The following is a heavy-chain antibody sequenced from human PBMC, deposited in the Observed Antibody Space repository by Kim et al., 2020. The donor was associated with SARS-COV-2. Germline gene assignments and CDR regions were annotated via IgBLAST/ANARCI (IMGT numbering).Heavy chain of an antibody. V-gene: IGHV4-31*03. Sequence: SETLSLTCTVSGGSISSGGYYWSWIRQHPGKGLEWIGYIYYSGSTYYNPSLKSRVTISVDTSKNQFSLKLSSVTAADTAVYYCASSGSYGTPLFDYWGQGTLVTVSS. J-gene: IGHJ4*02. CDR1: GGSISSGGYY. D-gene: IGHD1-26*01. CDR3: ASSGSYGTPLFDY. CDR2: IYYSGST.